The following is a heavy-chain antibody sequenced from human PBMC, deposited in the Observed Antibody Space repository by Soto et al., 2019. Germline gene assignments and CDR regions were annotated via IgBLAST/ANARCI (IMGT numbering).Heavy chain of an antibody. CDR2: INAGSGDS. CDR3: ARELQGRYFFDY. J-gene: IGHJ4*02. V-gene: IGHV1-3*01. Sequence: VKASCQASEYTFASYAIHWLRQAPGQSLEWMGWINAGSGDSKYSQKFQGRVTISSDTSASTAYMELSSLRSEDTAVYYFARELQGRYFFDYWCQRTRVTVSS. D-gene: IGHD4-4*01. CDR1: EYTFASYA.